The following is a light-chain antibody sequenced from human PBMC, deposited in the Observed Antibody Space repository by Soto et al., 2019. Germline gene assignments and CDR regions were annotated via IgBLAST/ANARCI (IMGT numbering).Light chain of an antibody. CDR2: EVS. V-gene: IGLV2-14*01. CDR1: SSDVGGYNY. J-gene: IGLJ1*01. CDR3: SSYKSSTFYV. Sequence: QPALTQPASVSGSPGQSITISCTGTSSDVGGYNYVSWYQQHPGKAPKLMIYEVSNRPSGVSNRFSGSKSGNTASLTISGLQAEDEADYYCSSYKSSTFYVFGTGTKVTVL.